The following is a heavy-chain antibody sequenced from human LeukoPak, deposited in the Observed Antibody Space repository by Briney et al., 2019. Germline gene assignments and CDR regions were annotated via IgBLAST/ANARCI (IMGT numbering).Heavy chain of an antibody. Sequence: GGSLRLSCKGSGYSFTNYWIGWVRQMPGKGLEWMGRIDPSDSYTNYSPSFQGHVTISADKSISTAYLQWSSLKASDTAMYYCASIDFWSGYGYYYYGMDVWGQGTTVTVSS. V-gene: IGHV5-10-1*01. CDR3: ASIDFWSGYGYYYYGMDV. CDR2: IDPSDSYT. CDR1: GYSFTNYW. D-gene: IGHD3-3*01. J-gene: IGHJ6*02.